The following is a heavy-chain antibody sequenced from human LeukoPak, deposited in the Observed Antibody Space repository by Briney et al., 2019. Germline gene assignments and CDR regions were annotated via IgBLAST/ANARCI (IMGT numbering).Heavy chain of an antibody. CDR1: GGSFSGYY. V-gene: IGHV4-34*01. D-gene: IGHD5-12*01. J-gene: IGHJ4*02. CDR2: INHSGST. Sequence: SETLSLTCAVYGGSFSGYYWSWIRRPPGKGLEWIGEINHSGSTNYNPSLKSRVTISVDTSKNQFSLKLSSVTAADTAVYYCARGRGYSGPRVFDYWGQGTLVTVSS. CDR3: ARGRGYSGPRVFDY.